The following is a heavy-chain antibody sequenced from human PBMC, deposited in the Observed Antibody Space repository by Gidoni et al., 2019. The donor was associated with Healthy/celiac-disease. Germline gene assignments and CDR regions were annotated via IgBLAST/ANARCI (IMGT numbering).Heavy chain of an antibody. J-gene: IGHJ4*02. CDR2: INANNGGT. V-gene: IGHV1-2*02. D-gene: IGHD4-17*01. Sequence: QVQLVQSGAEVKKLGASVQVSCKASGYTFTGYYMPWVRQAPGQGLEWMGWINANNGGTNYAQKVQGRVTMNRDTSMSTAYMELSRLRSDDTAVYYCARDLTTVTEAFDYWGQGTLVTVSS. CDR3: ARDLTTVTEAFDY. CDR1: GYTFTGYY.